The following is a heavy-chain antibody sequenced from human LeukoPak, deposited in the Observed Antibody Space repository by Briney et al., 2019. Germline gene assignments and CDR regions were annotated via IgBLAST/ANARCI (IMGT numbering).Heavy chain of an antibody. V-gene: IGHV4-31*03. CDR3: ARIAHEIVEMATIRAYYYYGMDV. D-gene: IGHD5-24*01. Sequence: PSETLSLTCTVSGGSISSGPYYWIWIRQHPGKGLEWIGYITYSGNTYYYPALNSRVTVSLDTSKTQFSLKLSSVTAADTAVYYCARIAHEIVEMATIRAYYYYGMDVWGQGTTVTVSS. CDR2: ITYSGNT. J-gene: IGHJ6*02. CDR1: GGSISSGPYY.